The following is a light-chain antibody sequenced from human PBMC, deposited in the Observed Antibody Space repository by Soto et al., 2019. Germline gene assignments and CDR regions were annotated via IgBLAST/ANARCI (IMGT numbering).Light chain of an antibody. CDR2: EVS. V-gene: IGLV2-14*01. CDR3: SSYTTSSTLV. CDR1: NSDVGTYNY. Sequence: QSALTQPASVSGSPGQSITISCTGTNSDVGTYNYVSWYQQHPGKAPKFVVYEVSDRPSGVSDRFSGSKSGNTASLTISGLQGEDEADYYCSSYTTSSTLVFGGGTKVTVL. J-gene: IGLJ2*01.